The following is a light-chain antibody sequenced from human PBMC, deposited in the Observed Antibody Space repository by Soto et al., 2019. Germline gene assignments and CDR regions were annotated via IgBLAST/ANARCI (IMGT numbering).Light chain of an antibody. V-gene: IGKV4-1*01. J-gene: IGKJ5*01. Sequence: DIVMTQSPDSLAVSLGERATINCKSSQTVLYSSNNKNYLALYQHKPGQPPKLLISWASTRESGVPDRFSGSGSGTDFTLTISSLQAEDVAVYYCHQYYGTPYTFGQGTRLEIK. CDR3: HQYYGTPYT. CDR1: QTVLYSSNNKNY. CDR2: WAS.